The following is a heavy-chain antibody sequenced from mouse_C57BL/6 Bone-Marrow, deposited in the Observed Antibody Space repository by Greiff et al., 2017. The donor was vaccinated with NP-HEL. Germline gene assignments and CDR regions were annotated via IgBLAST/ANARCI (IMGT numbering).Heavy chain of an antibody. CDR1: GYTFTDYN. D-gene: IGHD1-1*01. Sequence: EVQLQQSGPELVKPGASVKIPCKASGYTFTDYNMAWVKQSHGKSLEWIGDINPNNGGTIYNQKFKGKATLTVDKSSSTAYMELRSLTSEDTAVYYCARHYGSSSYYFDYWGQGTTLTVSS. CDR2: INPNNGGT. V-gene: IGHV1-18*01. J-gene: IGHJ2*01. CDR3: ARHYGSSSYYFDY.